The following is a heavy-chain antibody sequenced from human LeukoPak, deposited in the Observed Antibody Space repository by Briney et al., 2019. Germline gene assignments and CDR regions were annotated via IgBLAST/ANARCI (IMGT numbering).Heavy chain of an antibody. V-gene: IGHV3-23*01. CDR3: AKSQQLPYYLDY. D-gene: IGHD6-13*01. J-gene: IGHJ4*02. Sequence: KSGGSLRLSCAASGFTFSSYAMSWVRQAPGKGLEWVSAISGSGGSTYYADSVKGRFTISRDNSKNTLYLQMNSLRAEDTAVYYCAKSQQLPYYLDYWGQGTLVTVSS. CDR2: ISGSGGST. CDR1: GFTFSSYA.